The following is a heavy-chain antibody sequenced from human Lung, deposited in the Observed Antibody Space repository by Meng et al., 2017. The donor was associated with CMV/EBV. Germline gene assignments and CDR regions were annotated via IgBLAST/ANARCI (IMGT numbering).Heavy chain of an antibody. D-gene: IGHD3-22*01. CDR2: IDSQESSM. Sequence: EVERGGVGGGLVQPGGSLRLSCAASGFNFSNYWMHWVRQVPGKAPVWVSRIDSQESSMTYADSVKGRFTVSRDNGKNTLYLQMNSLRIEDTAVYYCVREGGQWFYWGQGTLVTVSS. CDR3: VREGGQWFY. V-gene: IGHV3-74*03. CDR1: GFNFSNYW. J-gene: IGHJ4*02.